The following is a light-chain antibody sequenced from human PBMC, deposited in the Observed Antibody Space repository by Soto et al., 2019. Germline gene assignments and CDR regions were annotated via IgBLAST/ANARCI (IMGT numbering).Light chain of an antibody. J-gene: IGKJ1*01. CDR3: QQYGSSPT. Sequence: IVLTQSPGTLSLSPGVRATLSCRASQSISSTYLAWYQQRPGQAPRLLIYGASSRATGIPDRFSGTGSGTDFTLTISRLEPEDFAVYSCQQYGSSPTFGQGTKVEIK. V-gene: IGKV3-20*01. CDR2: GAS. CDR1: QSISSTY.